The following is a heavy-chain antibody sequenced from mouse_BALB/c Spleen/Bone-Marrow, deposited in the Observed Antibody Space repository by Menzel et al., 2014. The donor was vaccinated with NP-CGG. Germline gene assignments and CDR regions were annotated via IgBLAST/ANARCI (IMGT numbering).Heavy chain of an antibody. J-gene: IGHJ1*01. Sequence: VHLVESGPELVKPGASVKMSCRASGYTFTDYVISWVKQRTGQGLEWVGEIYPGSNSAYYNKKFKGKATLTADKSANTAYMQLSSLTSEDSAVYFCARGDTTVYFDVWGAGTTVTVSS. D-gene: IGHD1-1*01. CDR1: GYTFTDYV. V-gene: IGHV1-77*01. CDR3: ARGDTTVYFDV. CDR2: IYPGSNSA.